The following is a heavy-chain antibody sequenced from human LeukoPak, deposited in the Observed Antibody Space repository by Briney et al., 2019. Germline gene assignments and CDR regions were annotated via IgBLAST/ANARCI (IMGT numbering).Heavy chain of an antibody. CDR1: GGSISSYY. J-gene: IGHJ3*02. V-gene: IGHV4-59*01. CDR2: IYYSGST. Sequence: SETLSLTCTVSGGSISSYYWSWIRQPPGKGLEWIGYIYYSGSTNYNPSLKSRVTISVDTSKNQFSLKLSSVTAADTAVYYCARVGSSWYPDAFDIWGQGTMVTVSS. D-gene: IGHD6-13*01. CDR3: ARVGSSWYPDAFDI.